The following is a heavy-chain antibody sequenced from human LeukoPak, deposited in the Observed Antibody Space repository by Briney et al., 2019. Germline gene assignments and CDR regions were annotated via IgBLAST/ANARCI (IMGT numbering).Heavy chain of an antibody. D-gene: IGHD6-13*01. CDR1: GYSFTNYW. CDR2: IDPSDSYT. Sequence: GESLKISCKGSGYSFTNYWISWLRQIPGKGLEWMGRIDPSDSYTNYSPSFQGHVTISADKSISTAYLQWSSLKAPDTAMYYCARHLLAAAGPYYGLDVWGQGTTVTVSS. V-gene: IGHV5-10-1*01. J-gene: IGHJ6*02. CDR3: ARHLLAAAGPYYGLDV.